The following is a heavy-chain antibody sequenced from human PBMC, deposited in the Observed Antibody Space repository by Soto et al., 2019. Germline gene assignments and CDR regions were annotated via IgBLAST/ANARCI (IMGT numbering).Heavy chain of an antibody. CDR2: IYPGDSDT. CDR1: GYSFTSYW. J-gene: IGHJ6*03. D-gene: IGHD1-7*01. Sequence: PGESLKISCKGSGYSFTSYWIGWVRQMPGKGLEWMGIIYPGDSDTRYSPSFQGQVTISADKSISTAYLQWSSLKASDTAMYYCARHYTRNYVVYYYYMDVWGKGTTVTVSS. V-gene: IGHV5-51*01. CDR3: ARHYTRNYVVYYYYMDV.